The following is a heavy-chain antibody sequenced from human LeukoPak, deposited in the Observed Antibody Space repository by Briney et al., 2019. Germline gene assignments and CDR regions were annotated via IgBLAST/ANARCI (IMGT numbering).Heavy chain of an antibody. CDR3: ASSSYYGSGSCFDY. D-gene: IGHD3-10*01. CDR2: ISSSGSTI. J-gene: IGHJ4*02. Sequence: PGGSLRLSCAASGFTFSDYYMSWIRQAPGKGLEWVSYISSSGSTIYYADSVKGRFTISRDNAKNSLYLQMNSLRAEDTAVYYCASSSYYGSGSCFDYWGRGTLVTVSS. CDR1: GFTFSDYY. V-gene: IGHV3-11*01.